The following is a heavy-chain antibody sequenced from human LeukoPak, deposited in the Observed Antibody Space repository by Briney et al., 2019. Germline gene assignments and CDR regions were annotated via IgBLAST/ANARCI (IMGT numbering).Heavy chain of an antibody. Sequence: PGGPLRLSCVASGFTFQRYGMGWVRQAPGKGLEWVSATSGSADSTHYADSVRGRFTISRDNSKNILYLQMNILRAEDTALYYCAKVADVYSVYYFDSWGPGTLVTVSS. CDR3: AKVADVYSVYYFDS. CDR1: GFTFQRYG. J-gene: IGHJ4*02. D-gene: IGHD2-21*01. CDR2: TSGSADST. V-gene: IGHV3-23*01.